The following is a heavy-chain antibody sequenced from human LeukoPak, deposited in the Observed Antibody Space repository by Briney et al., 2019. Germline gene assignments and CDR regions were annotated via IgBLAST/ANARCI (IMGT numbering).Heavy chain of an antibody. CDR3: ASFEVGA. D-gene: IGHD3-10*01. CDR2: INPNSGDT. J-gene: IGHJ5*02. V-gene: IGHV1-2*06. CDR1: GYTFTSYY. Sequence: ASVKVSCKASGYTFTSYYMHWVRQAPGQGLEWMGRINPNSGDTNYAQKFQGRVTMTRDTSISTAYMEPNRVRSDDTAVYYCASFEVGAWGQGTLVTVSS.